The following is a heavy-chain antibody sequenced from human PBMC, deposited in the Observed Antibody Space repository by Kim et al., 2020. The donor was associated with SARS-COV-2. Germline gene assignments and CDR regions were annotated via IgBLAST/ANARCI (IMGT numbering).Heavy chain of an antibody. D-gene: IGHD6-19*01. V-gene: IGHV1-69*04. Sequence: PKFQGRVTITADKSTSTAYMELSSLRSEDTAVYYCARVPEQWLVGGYFDYWGQGTLVTVSS. CDR3: ARVPEQWLVGGYFDY. J-gene: IGHJ4*02.